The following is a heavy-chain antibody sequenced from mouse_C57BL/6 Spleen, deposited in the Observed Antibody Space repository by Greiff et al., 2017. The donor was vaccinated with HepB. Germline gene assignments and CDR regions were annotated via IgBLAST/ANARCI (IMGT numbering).Heavy chain of an antibody. D-gene: IGHD3-2*02. Sequence: EVQVVESEGGLVQPGSSMKLSCTASGFTFSDYYMAWVRQVPEKGLEWVANINYDGSSTYYLDSLKSRFIISRDNAKNILYLQMSSLKSEDTATYYCARASGYLYFDYWGQGTTLTVSS. CDR3: ARASGYLYFDY. CDR1: GFTFSDYY. CDR2: INYDGSST. J-gene: IGHJ2*01. V-gene: IGHV5-16*01.